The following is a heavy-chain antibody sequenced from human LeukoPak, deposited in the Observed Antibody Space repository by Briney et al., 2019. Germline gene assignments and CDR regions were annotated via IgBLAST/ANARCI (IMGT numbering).Heavy chain of an antibody. V-gene: IGHV4-59*01. CDR3: ARVVGLRWNYYGTDV. D-gene: IGHD4-23*01. CDR1: GGSIRRYY. CDR2: IYYSGST. J-gene: IGHJ6*02. Sequence: SETLSLTCAVSGGSIRRYYWSWIRQPPGKGLEWIGYIYYSGSTNYNPSLKSRVTISVDTSKNQFSLKLSSVTAADTAVYYCARVVGLRWNYYGTDVWGQGTTVTVSS.